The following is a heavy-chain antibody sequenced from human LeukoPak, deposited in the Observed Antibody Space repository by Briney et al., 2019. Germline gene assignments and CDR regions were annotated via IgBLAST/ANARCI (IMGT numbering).Heavy chain of an antibody. CDR3: ATEYYYDSSGYT. CDR2: INPSGGST. D-gene: IGHD3-22*01. CDR1: GYTFTSYY. V-gene: IGHV1-46*01. J-gene: IGHJ4*02. Sequence: ASVKVSCKASGYTFTSYYMHWVRQAPGQGLEWMGIINPSGGSTNYAQKFQGRVTMTRDMSTSTVYMELSSLRSEDTAVYYCATEYYYDSSGYTWGQGTLVTVSS.